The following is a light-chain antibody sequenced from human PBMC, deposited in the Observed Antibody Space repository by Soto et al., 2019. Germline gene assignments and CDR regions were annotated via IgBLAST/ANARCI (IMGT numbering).Light chain of an antibody. CDR2: SNN. CDR3: AAWDGSLIGYV. Sequence: QSVLTQPPSASGTPGQRVTISCSGSSSNIGSNTVNWYQQVPGTAPKLLIYSNNQRPSGVPDRFSGSNSGNSASLAISGLQSEDEADYYCAAWDGSLIGYVFGAGTKVTV. V-gene: IGLV1-44*01. CDR1: SSNIGSNT. J-gene: IGLJ1*01.